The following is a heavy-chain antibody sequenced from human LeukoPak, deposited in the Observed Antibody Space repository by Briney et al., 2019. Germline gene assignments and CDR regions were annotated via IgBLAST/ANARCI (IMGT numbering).Heavy chain of an antibody. CDR3: ATVRTYTNFDY. J-gene: IGHJ4*02. D-gene: IGHD5-18*01. CDR2: INQDGSQK. CDR1: GLTFSGYW. V-gene: IGHV3-7*05. Sequence: HPGGSLRLSCAASGLTFSGYWMSWVRQAPGKGLEWVANINQDGSQKYYVDSVKGRFTISRDNAKNSLYLQMNSLRAEDTAVYYCATVRTYTNFDYWGQGTLVTVSS.